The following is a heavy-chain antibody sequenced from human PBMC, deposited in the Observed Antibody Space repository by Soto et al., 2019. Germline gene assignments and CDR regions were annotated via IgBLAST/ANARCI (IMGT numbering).Heavy chain of an antibody. V-gene: IGHV3-30*18. CDR2: IAYDGSNK. Sequence: QVQLVESGGGVVQPGRSLRLSCVASGFTFSSYGMHWVRQAPGKGLEWVAVIAYDGSNKYYADSVKGRFTISRDNYKKTLYLQMNSLRDEDTAVYYCAKDNCISTSCYRLYNWFDPWGQGTLVTVSS. D-gene: IGHD2-2*01. CDR1: GFTFSSYG. CDR3: AKDNCISTSCYRLYNWFDP. J-gene: IGHJ5*02.